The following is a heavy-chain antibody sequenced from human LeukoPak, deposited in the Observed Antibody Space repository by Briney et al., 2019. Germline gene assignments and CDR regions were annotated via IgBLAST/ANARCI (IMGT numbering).Heavy chain of an antibody. CDR3: ARGSRLVNPYFDY. D-gene: IGHD2-8*02. J-gene: IGHJ4*02. V-gene: IGHV4-34*01. CDR2: INHSGST. Sequence: SETLSLTCAVYGGSFSGYYWSWIRQPPGKGLEWIGEINHSGSTNYNPSLKSRVTISVDTSKNQFSLKLSSVTAADTAVYYCARGSRLVNPYFDYWGQGTLVTVSS. CDR1: GGSFSGYY.